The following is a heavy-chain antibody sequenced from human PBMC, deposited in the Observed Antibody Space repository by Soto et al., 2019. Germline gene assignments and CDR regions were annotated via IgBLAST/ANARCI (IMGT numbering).Heavy chain of an antibody. CDR2: INPMGGST. J-gene: IGHJ5*02. D-gene: IGHD6-13*01. V-gene: IGHV1-46*01. CDR3: ARDLAAGDL. Sequence: ASVKVSFKASGYTFINYYIHWVRQAPGQVLEWMAIINPMGGSTNYAQEFQGRVTLTSDTSTSTVYMELSSLRFGDTALFYCARDLAAGDLWGQGTLVTVAS. CDR1: GYTFINYY.